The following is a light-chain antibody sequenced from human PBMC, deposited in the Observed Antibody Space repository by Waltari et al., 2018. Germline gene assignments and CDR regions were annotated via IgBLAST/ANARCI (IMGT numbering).Light chain of an antibody. J-gene: IGKJ1*01. CDR1: QSLLYSDGNTY. V-gene: IGKV2-30*01. Sequence: DVVMTQSPLSLPVTLGQPASIPCTSSQSLLYSDGNTYLSWFQQRPGQSPRRLIYKVSNRDSGVPDRFSGSGSGTDFTLKISRVEAEDVGVYYCMQGSHRPRTFGQGTKVEIK. CDR3: MQGSHRPRT. CDR2: KVS.